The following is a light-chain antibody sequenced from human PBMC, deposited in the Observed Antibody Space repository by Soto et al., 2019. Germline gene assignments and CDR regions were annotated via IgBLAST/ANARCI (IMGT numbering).Light chain of an antibody. Sequence: AIRMTQSPSSLSASTGDRVTITCRASQGISSYLAWYQQKPGKAPKLLIYAASTLQSGVPSRFSGSGSGTDFSLTNSCLQSEDFATYYCQQSYSYPLTFGGGTKVEIK. CDR1: QGISSY. V-gene: IGKV1-8*01. CDR3: QQSYSYPLT. CDR2: AAS. J-gene: IGKJ4*01.